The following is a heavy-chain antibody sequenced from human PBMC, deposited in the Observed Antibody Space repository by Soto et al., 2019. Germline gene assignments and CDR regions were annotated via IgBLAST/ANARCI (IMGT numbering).Heavy chain of an antibody. J-gene: IGHJ4*02. V-gene: IGHV1-46*01. Sequence: QVQLVQSGAEVKKPGASVKVSCKASGYTFTSYYMHWVRQAPGQGLEWMGIINPSGGSTSYAQKFQGRVTMTRDTSTSTVYMELSSLRSEDTAVYYCARNQTPRQYCSGGSCSTDFDYWGQGTLATVSS. CDR1: GYTFTSYY. D-gene: IGHD2-15*01. CDR2: INPSGGST. CDR3: ARNQTPRQYCSGGSCSTDFDY.